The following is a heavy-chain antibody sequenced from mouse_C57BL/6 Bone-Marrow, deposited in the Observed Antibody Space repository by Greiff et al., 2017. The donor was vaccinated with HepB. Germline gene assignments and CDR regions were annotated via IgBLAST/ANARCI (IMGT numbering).Heavy chain of an antibody. CDR3: ASLYGNYYWYFDV. CDR2: IYPGDGDT. D-gene: IGHD2-1*01. J-gene: IGHJ1*03. Sequence: VQLQQSGPELVKPGASVKISCKASGYAFSSSWMNWVKQRPGKGLEWIGRIYPGDGDTNYNGKFKGKATLTADKSSSTAYMQLSSLTSEDSAVYFCASLYGNYYWYFDVWGTGTTVTVSS. V-gene: IGHV1-82*01. CDR1: GYAFSSSW.